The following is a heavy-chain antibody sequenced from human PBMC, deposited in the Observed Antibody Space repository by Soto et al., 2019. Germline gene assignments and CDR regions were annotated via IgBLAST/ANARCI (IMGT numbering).Heavy chain of an antibody. V-gene: IGHV4-61*01. J-gene: IGHJ4*02. CDR3: AREGNLGRWIQPLDS. D-gene: IGHD2-2*03. Sequence: SETLSLTCTVSGGSVSSGNYYWSWIRQPPGKGLEWIGYFYYTGSTNYNPSLKSRVTISVDASKNQFSLRLSSLTAADTAVYFCAREGNLGRWIQPLDSWGQGTLVTVSS. CDR1: GGSVSSGNYY. CDR2: FYYTGST.